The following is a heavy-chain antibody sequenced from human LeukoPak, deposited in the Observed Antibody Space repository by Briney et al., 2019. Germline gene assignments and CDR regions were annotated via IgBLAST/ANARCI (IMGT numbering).Heavy chain of an antibody. CDR3: ARSLRGAAHHFDY. D-gene: IGHD6-6*01. Sequence: SETLSLTCTVSGGSISGSSYYWGWIRQPPGKGLEWIGGIYYSGNTYYNPSLKSRVTISVDTSKNQFSLKLSSVTAADTAVYYCARSLRGAAHHFDYWGQGTLVTVSS. J-gene: IGHJ4*02. V-gene: IGHV4-39*01. CDR2: IYYSGNT. CDR1: GGSISGSSYY.